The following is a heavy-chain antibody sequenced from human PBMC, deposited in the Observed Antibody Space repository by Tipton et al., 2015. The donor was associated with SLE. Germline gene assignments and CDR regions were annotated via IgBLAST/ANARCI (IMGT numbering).Heavy chain of an antibody. CDR1: GFTVSNNW. CDR2: IGQDGGEE. Sequence: SLRLSCAASGFTVSNNWMTWVRQAPGKGLEWVAHIGQDGGEEFYVDSVRGRFISRDNAKNSLYLQMNSLSVEDTAAYYCAREYQGSFYVNGAFDIWGQGTMVTVSS. CDR3: AREYQGSFYVNGAFDI. V-gene: IGHV3-7*01. D-gene: IGHD3-10*01. J-gene: IGHJ3*02.